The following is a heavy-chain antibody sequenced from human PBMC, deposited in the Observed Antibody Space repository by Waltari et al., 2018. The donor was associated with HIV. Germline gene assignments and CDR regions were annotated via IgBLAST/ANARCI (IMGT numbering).Heavy chain of an antibody. CDR1: GYTFTGYY. J-gene: IGHJ5*02. Sequence: QVQLVHSGAEVKKPGPSVQVSCKASGYTFTGYYCPWLPRAPGQGLEWMGWINPNSGGTNYAQKFQGRVTMTRDTSISTAYMELSRLRSDDTAVYYCARDLIVAGYWFDPWGQGTLVTVSS. D-gene: IGHD5-12*01. CDR2: INPNSGGT. CDR3: ARDLIVAGYWFDP. V-gene: IGHV1-2*02.